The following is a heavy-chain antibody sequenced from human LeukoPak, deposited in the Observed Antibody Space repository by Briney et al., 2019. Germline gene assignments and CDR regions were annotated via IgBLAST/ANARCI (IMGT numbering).Heavy chain of an antibody. Sequence: PGGSLRLSCAASGFTFSSYAMHWVRQAPGKGLEWAAVISSDGNTKYYADSVKGRFTISRDNSNNTLYLQMNSLRAEDTAVYYCARVQGHPPNGLDVWGQGTMVTVSS. CDR2: ISSDGNTK. V-gene: IGHV3-30-3*01. CDR1: GFTFSSYA. D-gene: IGHD2-8*01. CDR3: ARVQGHPPNGLDV. J-gene: IGHJ3*01.